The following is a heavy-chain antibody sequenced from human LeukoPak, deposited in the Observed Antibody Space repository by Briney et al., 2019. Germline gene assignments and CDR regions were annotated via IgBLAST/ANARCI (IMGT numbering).Heavy chain of an antibody. V-gene: IGHV3-23*01. CDR3: AKGLRGYSGYDEGVAGPMYYYYYGMDV. CDR1: GFTFSSYA. Sequence: PGGSLRLSCAASGFTFSSYAMSWVRQAPGKGLEWVSAISGSGGSTYYADSVKGRFTISRDNSKNTLYLQMNSLRAEDTAVYYCAKGLRGYSGYDEGVAGPMYYYYYGMDVWGKGTTVTVSS. CDR2: ISGSGGST. D-gene: IGHD5-12*01. J-gene: IGHJ6*04.